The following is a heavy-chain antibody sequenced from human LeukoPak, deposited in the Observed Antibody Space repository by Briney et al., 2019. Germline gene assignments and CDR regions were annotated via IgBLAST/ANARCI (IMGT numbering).Heavy chain of an antibody. D-gene: IGHD3-9*01. CDR1: GGSFSGYY. V-gene: IGHV4-34*01. CDR2: INHSGST. CDR3: ARLRHYDILTGYGNYFDY. J-gene: IGHJ4*02. Sequence: SETLSLTCAVYGGSFSGYYWSWIRQPPGKGLEWIGEINHSGSTNYNPSLKSRVTISVDTSKNQFSLKLSSVTAADTAVYYCARLRHYDILTGYGNYFDYWGQGTLVTVSS.